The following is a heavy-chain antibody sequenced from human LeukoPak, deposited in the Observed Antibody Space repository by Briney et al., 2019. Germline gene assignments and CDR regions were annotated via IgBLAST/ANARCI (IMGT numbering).Heavy chain of an antibody. V-gene: IGHV3-48*04. CDR3: VRGKLVNAVGHFDN. Sequence: PGGSLRLSCAASGFAFSSYSMNWVRQAPGKGLEWVSYISSSSSAIYYADSVKGRFTISRDNAKNTLYLQMNSLRVEDTGVYYCVRGKLVNAVGHFDNWGQGTLVTVSS. D-gene: IGHD4-23*01. J-gene: IGHJ4*02. CDR1: GFAFSSYS. CDR2: ISSSSSAI.